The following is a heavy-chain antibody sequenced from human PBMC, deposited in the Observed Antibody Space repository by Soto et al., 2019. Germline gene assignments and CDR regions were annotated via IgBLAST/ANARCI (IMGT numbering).Heavy chain of an antibody. J-gene: IGHJ6*04. V-gene: IGHV1-69*13. CDR2: IIPIFGTA. Sequence: SVKVSCKASGGTFSSYAISWVRQAPGQGLEWMGGIIPIFGTANYAQKFQGRVTITADESTSTAYMELSSLRSEDTAVYYCAREAAIVSGTMLGHNFVAPGMDVSGKGTTFTVSS. CDR3: AREAAIVSGTMLGHNFVAPGMDV. D-gene: IGHD1-1*01. CDR1: GGTFSSYA.